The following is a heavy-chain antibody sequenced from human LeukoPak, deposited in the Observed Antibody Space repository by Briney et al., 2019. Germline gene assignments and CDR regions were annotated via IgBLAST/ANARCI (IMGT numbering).Heavy chain of an antibody. J-gene: IGHJ4*02. V-gene: IGHV1-2*02. Sequence: ASVKVSCKASGYTFTGYNMQWLRHAPGQARECMEWNNPNRGRKNYAQKFQGRVTMTRDTSISTAYVELSRLRSDDTAVYYCARDGHFDNWGQGTLVTVSS. CDR2: NNPNRGRK. CDR1: GYTFTGYN. CDR3: ARDGHFDN.